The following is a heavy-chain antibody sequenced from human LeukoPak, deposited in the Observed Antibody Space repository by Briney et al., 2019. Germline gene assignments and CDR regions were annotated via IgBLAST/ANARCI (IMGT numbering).Heavy chain of an antibody. Sequence: GGSLRLSCAASGFTFSSYSMSCVRQAPGKGLEWVSTINTRNVIYYADSVKGQFTISRDDAKNSLYLQMNSLRVGDTAVYYCARDASAWARDCWGQGTLVTVSS. V-gene: IGHV3-21*01. D-gene: IGHD2-21*01. J-gene: IGHJ4*02. CDR3: ARDASAWARDC. CDR1: GFTFSSYS. CDR2: INTRNVI.